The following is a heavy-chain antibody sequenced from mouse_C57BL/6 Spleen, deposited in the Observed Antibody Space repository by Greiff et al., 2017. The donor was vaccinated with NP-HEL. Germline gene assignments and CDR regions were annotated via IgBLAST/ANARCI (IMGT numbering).Heavy chain of an antibody. CDR1: GYTFTDYY. J-gene: IGHJ2*01. Sequence: VQLQQSGPELVKPGASVKISCKASGYTFTDYYMNWVKQSHGKRLEWIGDINPNNGGTSYNEKFKGKATLTVDTSSSTAYMELRSLTSEDSAVYYCSRGGYGISHFDYWGQGTTLTVSS. CDR3: SRGGYGISHFDY. V-gene: IGHV1-26*01. CDR2: INPNNGGT. D-gene: IGHD1-1*01.